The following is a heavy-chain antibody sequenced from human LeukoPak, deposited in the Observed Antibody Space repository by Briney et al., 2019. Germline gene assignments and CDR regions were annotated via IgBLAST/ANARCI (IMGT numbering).Heavy chain of an antibody. J-gene: IGHJ4*02. V-gene: IGHV1-8*01. CDR2: MNPNSGNT. Sequence: ASVKVSCKASGYTFTSYDINWVRQATGQGLEWMGWMNPNSGNTGYAQKFQGRVTMTRNTSISTAYVELSSLRSEDTAVYYCARAYYYDSSGYYTPLRDWGQGTLVTVSS. CDR3: ARAYYYDSSGYYTPLRD. CDR1: GYTFTSYD. D-gene: IGHD3-22*01.